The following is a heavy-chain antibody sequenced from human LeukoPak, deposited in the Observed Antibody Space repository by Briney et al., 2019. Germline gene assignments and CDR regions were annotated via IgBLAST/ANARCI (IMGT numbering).Heavy chain of an antibody. CDR3: ARGPVRDYSNY. D-gene: IGHD4-11*01. Sequence: PSETLSLTCTVSGVSISSSGYYWSWIRQHPGKGLEWIGYIYYSGSTYYNPSLKSRLTISLDTSSNQFSLKLNSVTAADTAVYYCARGPVRDYSNYWGQGTLVTVSS. V-gene: IGHV4-31*03. J-gene: IGHJ4*02. CDR1: GVSISSSGYY. CDR2: IYYSGST.